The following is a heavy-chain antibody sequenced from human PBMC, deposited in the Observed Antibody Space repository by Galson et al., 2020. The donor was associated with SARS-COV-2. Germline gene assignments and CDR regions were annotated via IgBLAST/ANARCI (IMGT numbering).Heavy chain of an antibody. V-gene: IGHV3-11*06. CDR3: AREMHCPGGVCRFYGLDV. Sequence: GGSMRLSCVASGFIFRDYYMSRIRQAPGKALESISSISSSSSYKYYADPVKGRHTVSRDNAKRSLFLQLNSLRVEDTALYYCAREMHCPGGVCRFYGLDVWGQGTTVTVSS. D-gene: IGHD2-8*02. J-gene: IGHJ6*02. CDR2: ISSSSSYK. CDR1: GFIFRDYY.